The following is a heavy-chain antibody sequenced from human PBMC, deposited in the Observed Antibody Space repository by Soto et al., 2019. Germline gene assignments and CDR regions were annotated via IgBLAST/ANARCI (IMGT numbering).Heavy chain of an antibody. Sequence: EVQLVEAGGGLVQPGGSLRLSCAASGFTFSGYWMKWVRQAPGKGLEWVATIKEDGSEKYYVDSVKGRFTISRDSAKNSVQLQMNSLRVEDTAVYYCASTRGYWGQGTLVTVSS. CDR3: ASTRGY. D-gene: IGHD3-3*01. CDR1: GFTFSGYW. CDR2: IKEDGSEK. J-gene: IGHJ4*02. V-gene: IGHV3-7*05.